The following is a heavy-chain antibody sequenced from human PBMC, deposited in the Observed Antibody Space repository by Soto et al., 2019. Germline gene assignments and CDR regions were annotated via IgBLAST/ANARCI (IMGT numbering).Heavy chain of an antibody. CDR1: GLTFSSYT. CDR3: AKNPGYYYDSTGYHFDY. J-gene: IGHJ4*02. Sequence: GGSLILSCAASGLTFSSYTMSCVRQASGKGLELVSTISGSGSSTYSADSVKGRFTISRDNSKNTLYLQMNSLRVEDTAIYYCAKNPGYYYDSTGYHFDYWGQGT. V-gene: IGHV3-23*01. CDR2: ISGSGSST. D-gene: IGHD3-22*01.